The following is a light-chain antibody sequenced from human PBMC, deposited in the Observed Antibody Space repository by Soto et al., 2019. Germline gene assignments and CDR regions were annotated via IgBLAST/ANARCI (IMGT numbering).Light chain of an antibody. J-gene: IGKJ2*01. CDR2: WSS. CDR1: QSVLSTSDNQNY. CDR3: QQYYSSLHS. V-gene: IGKV4-1*01. Sequence: DIVMAQSPDSLAVSLGERATVNCRSSQSVLSTSDNQNYLAWYQQKPGRPPKALIYWSSARKSGVPDRFSGRGSGTDFTLTINSLQAEDVAVYYCQQYYSSLHSFGQGTKVDIK.